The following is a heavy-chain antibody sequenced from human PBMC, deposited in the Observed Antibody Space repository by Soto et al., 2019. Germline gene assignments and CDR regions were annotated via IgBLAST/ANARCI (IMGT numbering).Heavy chain of an antibody. D-gene: IGHD2-15*01. J-gene: IGHJ6*02. CDR2: IIPIFGTA. Sequence: QVQLVQSGAEVKKPGSSVKVSCMASGGTFSSYAISWVRQAPGQGLEWMGGIIPIFGTANYAQKFQGRVTITADKSTSTAYMELSSLRSEDTAVYYCATTLGYCSGGSCYPSYYYGMDVWGQGTTVTVSS. CDR1: GGTFSSYA. V-gene: IGHV1-69*06. CDR3: ATTLGYCSGGSCYPSYYYGMDV.